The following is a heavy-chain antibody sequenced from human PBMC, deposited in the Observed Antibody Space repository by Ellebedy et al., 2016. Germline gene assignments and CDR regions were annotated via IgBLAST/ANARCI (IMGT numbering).Heavy chain of an antibody. D-gene: IGHD1-26*01. CDR2: IIPIFGTA. CDR3: ARDPEGSYDAFDI. J-gene: IGHJ3*02. Sequence: SVKVSCXASGGTFSSYAISWVRQAPGQGLEWMGGIIPIFGTANYAQKFQGRVTITADESTSTAYMELSSLRSEDTAVYYCARDPEGSYDAFDIWGQGTMVTVSS. V-gene: IGHV1-69*13. CDR1: GGTFSSYA.